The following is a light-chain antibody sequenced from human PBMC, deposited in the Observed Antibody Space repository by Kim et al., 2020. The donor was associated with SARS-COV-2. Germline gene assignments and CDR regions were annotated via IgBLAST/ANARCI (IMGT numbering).Light chain of an antibody. J-gene: IGKJ1*01. V-gene: IGKV3-20*01. Sequence: SPGERATLSCTASQSVSTSYLAWYQHKPGQAPRLLIYDASSRATGIPDRFSGSGSGTDFTLTISRLEPEDFAVYYCQQYGSSPRTFGQGTKVDIK. CDR3: QQYGSSPRT. CDR1: QSVSTSY. CDR2: DAS.